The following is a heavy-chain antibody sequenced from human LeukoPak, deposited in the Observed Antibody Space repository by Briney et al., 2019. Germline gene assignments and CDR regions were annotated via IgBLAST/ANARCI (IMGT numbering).Heavy chain of an antibody. CDR2: IWYDGSKT. CDR1: GFTFKNYG. Sequence: GGSLRLSCVTSGFTFKNYGMHWVRQAPGKGLEWVALIWYDGSKTYYGDSVKGRFTISRDNSKNTLYLQMKSLRVEDTAVYFCAKDWVFWRGYPYAFDIWGQGTMVTVPS. D-gene: IGHD3-3*01. V-gene: IGHV3-33*06. J-gene: IGHJ3*02. CDR3: AKDWVFWRGYPYAFDI.